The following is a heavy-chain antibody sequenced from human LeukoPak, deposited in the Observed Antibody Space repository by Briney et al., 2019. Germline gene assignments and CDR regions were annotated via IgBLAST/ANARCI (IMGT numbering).Heavy chain of an antibody. D-gene: IGHD6-19*01. CDR2: ISGSGGST. Sequence: GGSLRLSCAASGFTFSSYGMSWVRQAPGKGLEWVSAISGSGGSTYYADSVKGRFTISRDNSKNTLYLQMNSLRAEDTAVYYCAKGIAVGKGAFDIWGQGTMVTVSS. V-gene: IGHV3-23*01. CDR1: GFTFSSYG. CDR3: AKGIAVGKGAFDI. J-gene: IGHJ3*02.